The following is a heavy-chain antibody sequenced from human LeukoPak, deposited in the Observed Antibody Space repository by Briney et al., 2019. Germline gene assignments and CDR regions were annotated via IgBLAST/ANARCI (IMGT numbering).Heavy chain of an antibody. D-gene: IGHD3-10*02. CDR3: ARDVRGAFSLDY. Sequence: PSETLSLTCTVSGGSISSGGYYWSWIRQHPGKGLEWIGYIYHSGSTYYNPSLKSRVTISVDRSKNQFSLKLSSVTAADTAVYYCARDVRGAFSLDYWGQGTLVTVSS. CDR1: GGSISSGGYY. CDR2: IYHSGST. V-gene: IGHV4-30-2*01. J-gene: IGHJ4*02.